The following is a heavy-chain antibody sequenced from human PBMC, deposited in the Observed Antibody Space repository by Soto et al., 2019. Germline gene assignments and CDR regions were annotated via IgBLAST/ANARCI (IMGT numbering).Heavy chain of an antibody. Sequence: QVQLQQWGAGLLKPSETLSLTCAVYGGSFSDWYWSWIRQPPGMGLEWIGEINHGETTTYNPSLKSRVTISKDTSKSHFSLKLTSVTAADTAVYYCARGDYRHGCFDCWGQGTLVTVSS. V-gene: IGHV4-34*02. CDR3: ARGDYRHGCFDC. CDR1: GGSFSDWY. J-gene: IGHJ4*02. CDR2: INHGETT. D-gene: IGHD4-4*01.